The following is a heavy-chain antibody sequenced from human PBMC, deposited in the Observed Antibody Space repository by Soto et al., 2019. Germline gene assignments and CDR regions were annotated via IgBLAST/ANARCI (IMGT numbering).Heavy chain of an antibody. CDR3: ARERGGAIIVGVTGTFDV. CDR2: IIAILGKA. Sequence: QVQLVQSGAEVKKPGSSVKVSCKASGGTFSSYAISWVRQAPGQGLEWMGGIIAILGKANYAEKFQGRVTITADEFTSTAYMELSSLRSEHTAVYYCARERGGAIIVGVTGTFDVWRQGTLVTVSS. J-gene: IGHJ3*01. D-gene: IGHD3-22*01. V-gene: IGHV1-69*01. CDR1: GGTFSSYA.